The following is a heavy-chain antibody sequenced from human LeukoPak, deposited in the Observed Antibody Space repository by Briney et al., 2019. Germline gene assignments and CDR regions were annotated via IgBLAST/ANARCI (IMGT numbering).Heavy chain of an antibody. D-gene: IGHD1-26*01. Sequence: GGSLRLSCAGSGFTFSSYSMNWVRQAPGKGLEWVSIIYGGGSVFYADSVKGRFTISRDNSKNTLYLQMNSLRGEDTAVYYCARGGSYLSAFDIWGQGTMVTVSS. J-gene: IGHJ3*02. CDR1: GFTFSSYS. CDR2: IYGGGSV. CDR3: ARGGSYLSAFDI. V-gene: IGHV3-53*01.